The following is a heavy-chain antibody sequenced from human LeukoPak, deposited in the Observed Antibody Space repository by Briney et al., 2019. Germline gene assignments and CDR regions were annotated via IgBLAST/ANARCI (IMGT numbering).Heavy chain of an antibody. J-gene: IGHJ4*02. CDR1: GFTFSSYS. Sequence: GRPLRLSCAASGFTFSSYSMNWVRQAPGKGLEWVSSISSSSYIYYADSVKGRFTISRDNAKNSLYLQMNSLRAEDTAVYYCARAGYGDYSDYWGQGTLVTVSS. V-gene: IGHV3-21*01. CDR2: ISSSSYI. CDR3: ARAGYGDYSDY. D-gene: IGHD4-17*01.